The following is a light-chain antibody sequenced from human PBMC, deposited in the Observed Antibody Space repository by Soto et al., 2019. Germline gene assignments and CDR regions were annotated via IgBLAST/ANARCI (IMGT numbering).Light chain of an antibody. Sequence: QSVLTQPPSVSGAPGQRVTISCTGTTSKIGAGYDVYWYQQLPGTAPKLLIYVNINRPSGVPDRFSGSKSGTSASLAITGLQADDEADYYCQSFDSSLSGSVFGGGTKLTVL. CDR3: QSFDSSLSGSV. CDR2: VNI. V-gene: IGLV1-40*01. J-gene: IGLJ2*01. CDR1: TSKIGAGYD.